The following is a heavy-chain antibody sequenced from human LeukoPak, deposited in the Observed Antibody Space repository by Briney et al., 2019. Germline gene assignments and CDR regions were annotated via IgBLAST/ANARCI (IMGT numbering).Heavy chain of an antibody. D-gene: IGHD3-22*01. V-gene: IGHV4-59*08. CDR1: GGSISGYF. CDR3: ARDKSSGYYYRAFDI. J-gene: IGHJ3*02. CDR2: IYSSGST. Sequence: ASATLSLTCTVSGGSISGYFWSWIRQPPGKGLEWIGYIYSSGSTNYNPSLKSRVTISVDTSKNQFTLKLSSVTAADTAVYYWARDKSSGYYYRAFDIWGQGTMVTVSS.